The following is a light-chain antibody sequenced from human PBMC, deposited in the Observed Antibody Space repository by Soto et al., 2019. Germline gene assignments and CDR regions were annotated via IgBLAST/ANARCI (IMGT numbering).Light chain of an antibody. V-gene: IGLV2-8*01. J-gene: IGLJ3*02. CDR1: SSDVGGYNY. Sequence: QSALTQPPSASGSPGQSVTISCTGTSSDVGGYNYVSWYQQHPGKAPKLLIYHNTNRPPGVPARFSGSKSGTSASLVITGLQAEDEADYYCQSFDSRMSGWVFGGGTKLTVL. CDR2: HNT. CDR3: QSFDSRMSGWV.